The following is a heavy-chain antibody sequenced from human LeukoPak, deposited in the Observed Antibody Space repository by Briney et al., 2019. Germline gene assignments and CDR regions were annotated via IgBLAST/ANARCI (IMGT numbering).Heavy chain of an antibody. J-gene: IGHJ6*02. CDR1: GFTFSSYA. Sequence: AGSRRLSCAASGFTFSSYAMSWVRQAPGKGLEWVSAISNSGGSTYYADSVKGRFTISRDNSKNTLYLQMNSLRAEDTAVYYCAKVLQYYYYGMDVWGQGTTVTVSS. V-gene: IGHV3-23*01. CDR2: ISNSGGST. D-gene: IGHD5-24*01. CDR3: AKVLQYYYYGMDV.